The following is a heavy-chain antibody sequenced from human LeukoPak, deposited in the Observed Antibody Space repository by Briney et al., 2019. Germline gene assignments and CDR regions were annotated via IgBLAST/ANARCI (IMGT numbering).Heavy chain of an antibody. V-gene: IGHV3-11*05. D-gene: IGHD3-22*01. J-gene: IGHJ5*02. Sequence: PGGSLRLSCAASGFAFSDYYMAWIRQAPGKGREWVSYISSSSSYTNYADSVKDRFTISRDNAKKTLYLHMSGLRVEDTAIYYCAREGYDSSGYYLHNYFDPWGQGTLVTVSS. CDR3: AREGYDSSGYYLHNYFDP. CDR2: ISSSSSYT. CDR1: GFAFSDYY.